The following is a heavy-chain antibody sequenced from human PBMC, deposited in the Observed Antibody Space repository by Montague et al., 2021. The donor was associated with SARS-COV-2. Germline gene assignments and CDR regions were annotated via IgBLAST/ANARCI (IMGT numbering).Heavy chain of an antibody. Sequence: SLRLSCAASGFTFRSYWMHWVRQVPGRGPIWVPRIKPDGTSTNYAASVKGRFTISRDNAKNTLSLQLNNLRAEDTAVYYCVRPLWFGDSDYFFDSWGQGTLVTVSS. CDR2: IKPDGTST. CDR1: GFTFRSYW. CDR3: VRPLWFGDSDYFFDS. D-gene: IGHD3-10*01. J-gene: IGHJ4*02. V-gene: IGHV3-74*01.